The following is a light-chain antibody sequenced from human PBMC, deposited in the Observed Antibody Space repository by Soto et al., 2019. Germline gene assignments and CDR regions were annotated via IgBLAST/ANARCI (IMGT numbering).Light chain of an antibody. Sequence: EIVMTQSPATLSVYPGERVTLSCRASQSVSSNLVWYQQKPGQAPRLLIYGASTRATGIPARFSGSGSGTEFTLTISSLQSEDFAVYYCQQYNNWPGTFGQGTKLEIK. CDR1: QSVSSN. J-gene: IGKJ2*01. V-gene: IGKV3-15*01. CDR2: GAS. CDR3: QQYNNWPGT.